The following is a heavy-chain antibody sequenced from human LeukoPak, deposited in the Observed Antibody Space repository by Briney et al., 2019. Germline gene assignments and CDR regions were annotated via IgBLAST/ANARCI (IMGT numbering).Heavy chain of an antibody. V-gene: IGHV4-39*01. D-gene: IGHD5-12*01. Sequence: PSETLSLTCTVSGGSISSSSYYWGWIRQPPGKRLEWIGSIYYSGSTYYNPSLKSRVTISVDTSKNQFSLKLSSVTAADTAVYYCARRHIVATNGGFDYWGQGTLVTVSS. J-gene: IGHJ4*02. CDR2: IYYSGST. CDR1: GGSISSSSYY. CDR3: ARRHIVATNGGFDY.